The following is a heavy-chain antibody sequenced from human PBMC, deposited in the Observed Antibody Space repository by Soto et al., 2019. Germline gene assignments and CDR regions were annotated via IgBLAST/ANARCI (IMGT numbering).Heavy chain of an antibody. CDR1: GFTFSSYW. CDR3: ASLSAPIDY. J-gene: IGHJ4*01. D-gene: IGHD3-3*01. V-gene: IGHV3-74*01. CDR2: IDPNGSPT. Sequence: PGGSLRLSCAASGFTFSSYWMHWVRRAPGEGLVWVSHIDPNGSPTHYADSVKGRFTISRDNAKNTLYLQMNNLRAEDTGVYHCASLSAPIDYWGHGTLVTV.